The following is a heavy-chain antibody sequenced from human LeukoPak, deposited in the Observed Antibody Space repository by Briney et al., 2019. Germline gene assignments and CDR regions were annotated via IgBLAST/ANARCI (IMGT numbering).Heavy chain of an antibody. CDR3: ARGPPNWGYDY. V-gene: IGHV1-8*01. J-gene: IGHJ4*02. CDR1: GYTFTSYD. D-gene: IGHD7-27*01. Sequence: ASVKVSCKDSGYTFTSYDFNWVRQATGQRHEWMGWMSPNSGDTGYAQKFQDRVTMTRNTSISTAYMELSSLRSDDTAVYYCARGPPNWGYDYWGPGTLVTVSS. CDR2: MSPNSGDT.